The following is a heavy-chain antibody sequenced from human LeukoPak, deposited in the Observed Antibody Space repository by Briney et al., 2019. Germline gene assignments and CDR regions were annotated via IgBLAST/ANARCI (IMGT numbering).Heavy chain of an antibody. Sequence: GGSLRLSCAASGFTFSSYAMHWVRQAPGKGLEYVSAISSNGGSTYYANSVKGRFTISRDNSKNTLYLQMGSLRAEDMAVYYCARVEFGYYYDSSGYPGHIDYWGQGTLVTVSS. D-gene: IGHD3-22*01. V-gene: IGHV3-64*01. J-gene: IGHJ4*02. CDR2: ISSNGGST. CDR3: ARVEFGYYYDSSGYPGHIDY. CDR1: GFTFSSYA.